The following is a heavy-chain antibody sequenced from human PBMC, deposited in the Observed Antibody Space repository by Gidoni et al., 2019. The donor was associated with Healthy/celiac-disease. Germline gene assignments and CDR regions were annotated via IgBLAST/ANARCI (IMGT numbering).Heavy chain of an antibody. J-gene: IGHJ4*02. V-gene: IGHV3-7*01. Sequence: EVQLVESGGGLVQPGGSLRLSCAASGFPFSSYWMSWVRQAPGKGLEWVANIKQDGSEKYYVDSVKGRFTISRDNAKNSLYLQMNSLRAEDTAVYYCASYYYDSSGSFDYWGQGTLVTVSS. CDR1: GFPFSSYW. CDR3: ASYYYDSSGSFDY. D-gene: IGHD3-22*01. CDR2: IKQDGSEK.